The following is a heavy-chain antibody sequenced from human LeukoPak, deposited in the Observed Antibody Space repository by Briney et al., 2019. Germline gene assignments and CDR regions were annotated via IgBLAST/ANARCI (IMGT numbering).Heavy chain of an antibody. V-gene: IGHV3-7*02. Sequence: PGGSLRLSCAVSGFTFSSYWMTWVRQAPGKGLEWVASIKEDGSEKYYEDSVKGRFTISRDNARNSLFLQMNSLRAEDTTVYYCARGGTRDWYFDLWGRGTLVTVSS. CDR2: IKEDGSEK. J-gene: IGHJ2*01. CDR1: GFTFSSYW. CDR3: ARGGTRDWYFDL.